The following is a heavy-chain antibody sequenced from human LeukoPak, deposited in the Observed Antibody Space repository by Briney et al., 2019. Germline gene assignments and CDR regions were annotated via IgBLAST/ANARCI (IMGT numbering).Heavy chain of an antibody. D-gene: IGHD4-23*01. J-gene: IGHJ4*02. CDR1: GYTFTSYA. Sequence: ASVKVSCKASGYTFTSYAMNWVRQAPGQGLGWMGWINTNTGNPTYAQGFTGRFVFSLDTSVSTAYLQISSLKAEDTAAYYCAREHTVVTPLGGYWGQGTLVTVSS. CDR3: AREHTVVTPLGGY. V-gene: IGHV7-4-1*02. CDR2: INTNTGNP.